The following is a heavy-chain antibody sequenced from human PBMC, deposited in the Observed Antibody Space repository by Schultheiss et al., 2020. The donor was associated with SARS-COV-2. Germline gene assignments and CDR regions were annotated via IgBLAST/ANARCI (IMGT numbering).Heavy chain of an antibody. D-gene: IGHD2-2*01. CDR3: ARTFYCSSTSCYFDY. V-gene: IGHV5-51*01. CDR2: IYPGDSDT. CDR1: GYSFTSYW. J-gene: IGHJ4*02. Sequence: GGSLRLSCKGSGYSFTSYWIGWVRQMPGKGLEWMGIIYPGDSDTRYSPSFQGQVTISADKSISTAYLQWSSLKASDTAMYYCARTFYCSSTSCYFDYWGQGTLVTRLL.